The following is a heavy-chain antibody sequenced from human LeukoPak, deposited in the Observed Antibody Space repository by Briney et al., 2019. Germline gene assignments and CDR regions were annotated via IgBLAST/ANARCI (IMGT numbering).Heavy chain of an antibody. D-gene: IGHD5-24*01. Sequence: ASVTVSFKSSGYNFPSYGVSWVRQAPGQGLEWMGWISGYNGNTNYEQKYQGRVTRTTDTSTSTAYMEQRSLRSDDTAVYYCASGREGYNPSDYWGQGTLVTVSS. J-gene: IGHJ4*02. CDR1: GYNFPSYG. CDR2: ISGYNGNT. CDR3: ASGREGYNPSDY. V-gene: IGHV1-18*01.